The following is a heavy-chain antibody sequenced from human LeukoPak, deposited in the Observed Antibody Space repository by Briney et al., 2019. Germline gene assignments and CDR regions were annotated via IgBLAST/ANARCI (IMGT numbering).Heavy chain of an antibody. CDR1: GGTFSSYA. J-gene: IGHJ6*03. Sequence: SEKVSCKASGGTFSSYAISWVRQAPGQGLEWMGGIIPIFGTANYAQKFQGRVTITTDESTSTAYMELSSLRSEDTAVYYCARIRYCSSTSCYTPYYYMDVWGKGTTVTVSS. CDR2: IIPIFGTA. D-gene: IGHD2-2*02. V-gene: IGHV1-69*05. CDR3: ARIRYCSSTSCYTPYYYMDV.